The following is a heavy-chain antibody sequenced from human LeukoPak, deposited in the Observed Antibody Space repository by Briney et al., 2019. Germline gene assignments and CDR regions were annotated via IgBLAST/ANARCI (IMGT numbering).Heavy chain of an antibody. CDR2: ISYDGNNK. CDR3: AKGVDYCSGGSCPADY. CDR1: GVTFSNYG. V-gene: IGHV3-30*18. J-gene: IGHJ4*02. D-gene: IGHD2-15*01. Sequence: PGGSLRLSCAASGVTFSNYGIHWVRQAPGKGLEWVAVISYDGNNKYYADSVKGRFTISRDNSKNTLFLQMNSLRAEDTAEYYCAKGVDYCSGGSCPADYWGPGTLVTVSS.